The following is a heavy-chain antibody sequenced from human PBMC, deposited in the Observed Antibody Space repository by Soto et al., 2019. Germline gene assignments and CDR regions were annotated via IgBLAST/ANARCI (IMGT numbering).Heavy chain of an antibody. CDR3: ARHPPLYYYYYMDV. V-gene: IGHV4-39*01. Sequence: GSLRLSCAASGFTFSSYAMSWVRSAPGKGLEWIGSIYYSGSTHYNPSLKSRVTISVDTSKNQFSLKLSSVTAADTAVYYCARHPPLYYYYYMDVWGKGTTVTVSS. J-gene: IGHJ6*03. CDR2: IYYSGST. CDR1: GFTFSSYA.